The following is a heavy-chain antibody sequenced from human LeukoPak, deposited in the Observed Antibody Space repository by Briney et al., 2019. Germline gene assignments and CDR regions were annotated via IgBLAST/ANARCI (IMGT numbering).Heavy chain of an antibody. CDR3: ARGGYDFWSGYYTGGEF. V-gene: IGHV4-59*01. CDR2: IYHSGST. CDR1: GGSITNYY. Sequence: SETLSLTCTVSGGSITNYYWSWIRQPPGKGLEWIGNIYHSGSTNYNPSLKSRVTISVDTSKNQFSLKLSSVTAADTAVYYCARGGYDFWSGYYTGGEFWGQGTLVTVSS. J-gene: IGHJ4*02. D-gene: IGHD3-3*01.